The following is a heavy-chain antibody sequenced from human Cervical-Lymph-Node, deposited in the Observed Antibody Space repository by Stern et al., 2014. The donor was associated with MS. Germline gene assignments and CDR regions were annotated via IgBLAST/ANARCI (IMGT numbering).Heavy chain of an antibody. D-gene: IGHD6-13*01. CDR3: ASAYSSSHYYFDY. CDR1: GFSFSRYA. Sequence: VQLVESGGGVVQPGRSLRLSCAASGFSFSRYAMHWVRQAPGKGLEWVALIWYDGSNPYYADSVTGRFTISRDNFKNTLYLQWNSLRAEDTAVYYCASAYSSSHYYFDYWGQGTLVTVSS. V-gene: IGHV3-33*01. J-gene: IGHJ4*02. CDR2: IWYDGSNP.